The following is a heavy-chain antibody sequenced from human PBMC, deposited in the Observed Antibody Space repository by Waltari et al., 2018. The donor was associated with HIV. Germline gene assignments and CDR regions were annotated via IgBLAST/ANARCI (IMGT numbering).Heavy chain of an antibody. V-gene: IGHV3-72*01. D-gene: IGHD3-16*01. CDR2: IRNKANSHTT. Sequence: EVQLVESGGDLVQPGGSLRLSCAASGFTFSDHYMDWVRQAPGKGLEWIGRIRNKANSHTTEYAASVKGRFTISRDDSKNSLYLQMNSLRIEDTAVYLCARDESGVRGLGYWGQGTLVTVSS. J-gene: IGHJ4*02. CDR3: ARDESGVRGLGY. CDR1: GFTFSDHY.